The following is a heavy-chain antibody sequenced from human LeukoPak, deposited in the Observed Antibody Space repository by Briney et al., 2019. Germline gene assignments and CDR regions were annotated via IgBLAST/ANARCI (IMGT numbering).Heavy chain of an antibody. D-gene: IGHD6-6*01. CDR3: AILTTHSSSSQFDY. V-gene: IGHV3-23*01. CDR2: ISGSGTIT. CDR1: GFTLSRYA. Sequence: GGSLRLTCAASGFTLSRYAMSWVRQAPGKGLEWVAAISGSGTITYYAASVKGRFTITRDNSKDTLYLKMNSLRAEDTAIYFCAILTTHSSSSQFDYWGQGTLVTVSS. J-gene: IGHJ4*02.